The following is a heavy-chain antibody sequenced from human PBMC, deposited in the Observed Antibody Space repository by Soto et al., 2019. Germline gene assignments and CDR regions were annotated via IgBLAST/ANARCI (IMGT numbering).Heavy chain of an antibody. CDR2: ISSSSSTI. CDR1: GFTFSSYS. V-gene: IGHV3-48*01. J-gene: IGHJ6*03. Sequence: GGSLRLSCAASGFTFSSYSMNWVRQAPGKGLEWVSYISSSSSTIYYADSVKGRFTISRDNAKNSLYLQMNSLRAEDTAVYYCARRAYSNPHYYYYMDVWGKGTTVTLSS. CDR3: ARRAYSNPHYYYYMDV. D-gene: IGHD4-4*01.